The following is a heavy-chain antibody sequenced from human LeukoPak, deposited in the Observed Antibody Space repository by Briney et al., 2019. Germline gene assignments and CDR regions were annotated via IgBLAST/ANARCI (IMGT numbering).Heavy chain of an antibody. CDR3: ATDPRNGGY. Sequence: GGSLRLSCAASGFTFSDFWMHWVRQAPGKGLVWVSRINGGGTVTNYADSVKGRLTISRDNSKNTLYLQMNSLRAEDTAVYYCATDPRNGGYWGQGTLLPVSS. CDR2: INGGGTVT. V-gene: IGHV3-74*01. J-gene: IGHJ4*02. CDR1: GFTFSDFW. D-gene: IGHD3-10*01.